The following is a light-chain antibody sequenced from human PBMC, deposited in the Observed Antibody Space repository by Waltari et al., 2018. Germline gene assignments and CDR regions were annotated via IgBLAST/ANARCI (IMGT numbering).Light chain of an antibody. CDR1: QSISNY. V-gene: IGKV1-39*01. CDR2: GIS. CDR3: HHSYSTLFI. Sequence: DIQMTQYPSSLSASVGDRVTFTCRASQSISNYLNWFQKKAGKDPKLIIYGISKMQNCLPSSFIVSVSFTHYTLTISSLQPEYFSSYYFHHSYSTLFIFCQCTRLDIK. J-gene: IGKJ5*01.